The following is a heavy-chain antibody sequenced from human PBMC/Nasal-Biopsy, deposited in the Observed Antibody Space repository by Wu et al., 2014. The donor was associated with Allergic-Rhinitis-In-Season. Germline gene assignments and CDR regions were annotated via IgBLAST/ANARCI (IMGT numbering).Heavy chain of an antibody. J-gene: IGHJ6*02. V-gene: IGHV3-13*01. D-gene: IGHD5-12*01. CDR2: IGTANDA. CDR3: ARGKYSDYETYGMDV. Sequence: LRLSCAASGFTFSTYDMHWVRQAPGKGLEWVSGIGTANDAYYSASVKGRFTVSRDNAKSSFYLQMNNLRAGDTAVYYCARGKYSDYETYGMDVWGQGTTVTVSS. CDR1: GFTFSTYD.